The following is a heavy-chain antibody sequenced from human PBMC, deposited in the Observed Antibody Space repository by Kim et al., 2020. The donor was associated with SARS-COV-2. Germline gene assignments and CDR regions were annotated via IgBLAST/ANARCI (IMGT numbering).Heavy chain of an antibody. D-gene: IGHD5-12*01. Sequence: GGSLRLSCAASGFTFSSYAMSWVRQAPGKGLEWVSVIYSGGSSTYYADSVKGRFTISRDNSKNTLYLQMNSLRAEDTAVYYCAKTPHMRWLQANYFDYWG. CDR3: AKTPHMRWLQANYFDY. V-gene: IGHV3-23*03. J-gene: IGHJ4*01. CDR2: IYSGGSST. CDR1: GFTFSSYA.